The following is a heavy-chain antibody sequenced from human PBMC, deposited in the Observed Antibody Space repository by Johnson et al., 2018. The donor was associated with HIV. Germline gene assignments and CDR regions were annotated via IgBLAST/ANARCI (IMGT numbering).Heavy chain of an antibody. D-gene: IGHD2/OR15-2a*01. V-gene: IGHV3-30-3*01. J-gene: IGHJ3*02. Sequence: QMQLVESGGGGVQPGGSLRLSCAASGFTFSRKAMHWVRHTPGKGLEWVAVISYDGSNKYYADSVKGRFTISRDNSKNTLYLQMNSLRAEDTAVYYCAKNSAAFDSWGQGTIVTVSS. CDR1: GFTFSRKA. CDR3: AKNSAAFDS. CDR2: ISYDGSNK.